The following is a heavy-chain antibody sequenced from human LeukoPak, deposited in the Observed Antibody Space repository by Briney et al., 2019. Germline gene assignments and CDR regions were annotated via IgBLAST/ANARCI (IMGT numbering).Heavy chain of an antibody. CDR2: IYPGDSDT. CDR1: GYRFTSYW. V-gene: IGHV5-51*01. D-gene: IGHD6-13*01. CDR3: ARGLGAAAGHNWFDP. Sequence: GESLKISFKGSGYRFTSYWIGWVRPMPGKGLEWMGIIYPGDSDTRYSPSFQGQVTISADKSISTAYLQWSSLKASDTAMYYCARGLGAAAGHNWFDPWGQGTLVTVSS. J-gene: IGHJ5*02.